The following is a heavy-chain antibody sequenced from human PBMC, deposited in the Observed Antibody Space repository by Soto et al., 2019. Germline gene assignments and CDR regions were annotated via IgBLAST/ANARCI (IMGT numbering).Heavy chain of an antibody. CDR2: ISGSGGST. V-gene: IGHV3-23*01. Sequence: EEQLLESGGGLAQPGGSLRLSCAASGFIFSNIAMSWVRQVPGKGLEWVSAISGSGGSTYYADSVKGRFTISRDNSKNTLYLQMNSLRAEDTAVYYCAKRIQLWSSYWYFDLWGRGTLVTVSS. D-gene: IGHD5-18*01. CDR3: AKRIQLWSSYWYFDL. J-gene: IGHJ2*01. CDR1: GFIFSNIA.